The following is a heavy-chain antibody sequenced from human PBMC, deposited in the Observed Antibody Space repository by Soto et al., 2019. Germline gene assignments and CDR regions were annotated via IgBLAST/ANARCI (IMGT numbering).Heavy chain of an antibody. CDR1: GGSISSGDYY. J-gene: IGHJ4*02. V-gene: IGHV4-30-4*01. D-gene: IGHD3-10*01. CDR3: ARWWFGEFFAS. CDR2: IYYSGST. Sequence: QVQLQESGPGLVKPSQTLSLTCTVSGGSISSGDYYWSWIRQPPGKGLEWIGFIYYSGSTYYNPSPKXRXTXSXXTSKNQFSLKLSSVTAADTAVYYCARWWFGEFFASWGQGTLVTVSS.